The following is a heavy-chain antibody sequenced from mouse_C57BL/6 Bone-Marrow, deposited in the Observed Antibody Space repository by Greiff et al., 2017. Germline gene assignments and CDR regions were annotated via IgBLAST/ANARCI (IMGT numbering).Heavy chain of an antibody. D-gene: IGHD2-4*01. CDR2: IYPYNGVS. J-gene: IGHJ3*01. CDR3: ASRGDYDEIAY. Sequence: VQLQQPGTELVKPGASVKLSCKASGYSFTGYYMHWVKQSHGNILDWIGYIYPYNGVSSYNQKFKGKATLTVDKSSSTAYMELRSLTSEDSAVYYCASRGDYDEIAYWGQGTLVTVSA. CDR1: GYSFTGYY. V-gene: IGHV1-31*01.